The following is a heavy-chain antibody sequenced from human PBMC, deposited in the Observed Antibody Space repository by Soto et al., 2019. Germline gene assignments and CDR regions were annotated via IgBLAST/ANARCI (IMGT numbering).Heavy chain of an antibody. Sequence: ASVKVSCKASGYTFTGYYMHWVRQAPGQGLEWMGWINPNSGGTNYAQKLQGRVTMTTDTSTSTAYMELRSLRSDDTAVYYCARRGDYDILTGYYLDTHLDYWGQGTLVTVSS. D-gene: IGHD3-9*01. V-gene: IGHV1-2*02. CDR2: INPNSGGT. J-gene: IGHJ4*02. CDR1: GYTFTGYY. CDR3: ARRGDYDILTGYYLDTHLDY.